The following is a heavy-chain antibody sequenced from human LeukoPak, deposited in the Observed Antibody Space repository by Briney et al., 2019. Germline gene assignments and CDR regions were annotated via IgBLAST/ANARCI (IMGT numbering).Heavy chain of an antibody. CDR1: GGSISSYY. V-gene: IGHV4-4*07. J-gene: IGHJ4*02. CDR3: ARESVVVPAATFDY. CDR2: IYTSGST. D-gene: IGHD2-2*01. Sequence: PSETLSLTCTVSGGSISSYYWSWIRQPAGKGLEWIGRIYTSGSTNYNPSLKSRVTMSVDTSKNQFSLKLSSVTAADTAVYYCARESVVVPAATFDYWGQGTLVTVSS.